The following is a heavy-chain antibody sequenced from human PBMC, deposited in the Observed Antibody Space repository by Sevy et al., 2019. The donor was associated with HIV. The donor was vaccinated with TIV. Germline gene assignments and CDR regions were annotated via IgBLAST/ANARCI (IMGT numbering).Heavy chain of an antibody. D-gene: IGHD3-3*01. CDR1: GFTFSNYA. CDR3: AKDPRPSHRITTFGGVDYFEY. V-gene: IGHV3-30*02. CDR2: IRYDESEQ. Sequence: GGSLRLSCAVSGFTFSNYAMSWVRQAPGKGLEWVAFIRYDESEQYCADSVKGRCTISRDNSKSTLYLRLSSLRDEDTAVYYCAKDPRPSHRITTFGGVDYFEYWGQGTLVTVSS. J-gene: IGHJ4*02.